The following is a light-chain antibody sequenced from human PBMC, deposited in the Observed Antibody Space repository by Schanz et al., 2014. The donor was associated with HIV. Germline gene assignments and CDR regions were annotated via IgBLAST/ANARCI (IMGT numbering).Light chain of an antibody. Sequence: QSALTQPASVSGSPGQSITISCTGTSTDIGSYDLVSWYQQHPGKAPKLMIYEVSKWPSGVSNRFSGSKSGNTASLTISGLQAEDEADYYCCSYTSSSTWVFGGGTKVTVL. CDR1: STDIGSYDL. J-gene: IGLJ3*02. CDR2: EVS. V-gene: IGLV2-14*02. CDR3: CSYTSSSTWV.